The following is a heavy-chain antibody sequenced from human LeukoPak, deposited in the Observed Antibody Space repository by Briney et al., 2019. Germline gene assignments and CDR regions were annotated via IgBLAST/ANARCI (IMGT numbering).Heavy chain of an antibody. V-gene: IGHV3-48*02. CDR3: ARGGTYCPDY. CDR1: GFTFSSYN. CDR2: ISSSSSPI. D-gene: IGHD1-26*01. J-gene: IGHJ4*02. Sequence: GGSLRLSCAASGFTFSSYNMNWVRQAPGKGLEWVSYISSSSSPIFYADSVKGRFTMSRDNAKNSLYLQMNSLRDEDTAVYYCARGGTYCPDYWGQGTLVTVSS.